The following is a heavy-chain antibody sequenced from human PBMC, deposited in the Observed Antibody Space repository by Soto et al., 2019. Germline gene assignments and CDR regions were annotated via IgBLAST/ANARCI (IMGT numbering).Heavy chain of an antibody. J-gene: IGHJ4*02. V-gene: IGHV1-69*13. D-gene: IGHD6-13*01. Sequence: GASVKVSCKASGGTFSSYAISWVRQAPGQGLEWMGGIIPIFGTANYAQKFQGRVTITADESTSTAYMELSSLRSEDTAVYYCARACSGASCSPAVAAAVQGDYFDYWGQGTLVTVSS. CDR2: IIPIFGTA. CDR1: GGTFSSYA. CDR3: ARACSGASCSPAVAAAVQGDYFDY.